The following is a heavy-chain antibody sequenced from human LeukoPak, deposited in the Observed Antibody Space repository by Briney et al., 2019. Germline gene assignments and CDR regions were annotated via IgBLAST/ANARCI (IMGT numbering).Heavy chain of an antibody. CDR3: ARGGYYGSGSYSPRDWYFDL. V-gene: IGHV4-34*01. Sequence: SETLPLTCAVYGGSFSGYYWSWIRQPPGKGLEWIGEINHSGSTNYNPSLKSRVTISVDTSKNQFSLKLSSVTAAETAGYYCARGGYYGSGSYSPRDWYFDLWGRGTLVTVSS. D-gene: IGHD3-10*01. J-gene: IGHJ2*01. CDR2: INHSGST. CDR1: GGSFSGYY.